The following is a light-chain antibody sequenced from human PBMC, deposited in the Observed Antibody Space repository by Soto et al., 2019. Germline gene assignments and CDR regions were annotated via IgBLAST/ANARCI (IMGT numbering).Light chain of an antibody. CDR2: VVS. V-gene: IGLV2-23*02. J-gene: IGLJ3*02. CDR3: CSYAGGGTWV. Sequence: QSALAQPTSVSGSPGQSIAISCTGTSSDVGGYNYVSWHQQHPGKAPKVLISVVSNRPSGVSNRFSGSKSGNTASLIISGLQAEDEADYYCCSYAGGGTWVFGGGTKLTV. CDR1: SSDVGGYNY.